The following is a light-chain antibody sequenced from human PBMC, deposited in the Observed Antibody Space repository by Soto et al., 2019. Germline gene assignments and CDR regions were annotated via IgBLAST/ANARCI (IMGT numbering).Light chain of an antibody. Sequence: QSVLTQPPSVSGAPGQRVTISCTWSRSNIGAGYDVHWYQQLPGTAPKLLIYGNSNRPSGVPDRFSGSKSGTSASLAITGLQAEDEADYYCQSYDSSLSVWVFGGGTKVTVL. CDR2: GNS. V-gene: IGLV1-40*01. CDR3: QSYDSSLSVWV. J-gene: IGLJ3*02. CDR1: RSNIGAGYD.